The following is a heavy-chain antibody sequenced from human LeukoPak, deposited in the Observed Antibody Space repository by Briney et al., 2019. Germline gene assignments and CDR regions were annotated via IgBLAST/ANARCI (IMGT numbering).Heavy chain of an antibody. CDR3: AKDSLHYYDSSGYYYVPSGDMDV. J-gene: IGHJ6*02. Sequence: GGSLRLSCAASGFTFSSYAMHWVRQAPGKGLEWVAVISYDGSNKYYADSVKGRFTISRDNSKNTLYLQMNSLRAEDTAVYYCAKDSLHYYDSSGYYYVPSGDMDVWGQGTTVTVSS. CDR2: ISYDGSNK. CDR1: GFTFSSYA. D-gene: IGHD3-22*01. V-gene: IGHV3-30-3*01.